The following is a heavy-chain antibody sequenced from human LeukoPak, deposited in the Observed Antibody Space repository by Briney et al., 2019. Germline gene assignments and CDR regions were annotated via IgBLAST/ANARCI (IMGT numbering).Heavy chain of an antibody. CDR1: GYTFTSYG. CDR2: IIPIFGTA. J-gene: IGHJ6*03. Sequence: SVKVSCKASGYTFTSYGISWVRQAPGQGLEWMGGIIPIFGTANYAQKFQGRVTITADKSTSTAYMELSSLRSDDTAVYYCARGPSITMVRGGQWYYYMDVWGKGTTVTISS. CDR3: ARGPSITMVRGGQWYYYMDV. D-gene: IGHD3-10*01. V-gene: IGHV1-69*06.